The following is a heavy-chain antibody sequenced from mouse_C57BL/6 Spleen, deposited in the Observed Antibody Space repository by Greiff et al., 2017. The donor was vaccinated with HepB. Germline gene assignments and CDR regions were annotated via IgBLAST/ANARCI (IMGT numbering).Heavy chain of an antibody. CDR3: EYRESRLRGAKGC. D-gene: IGHD3-2*02. CDR1: GYTFTSYW. J-gene: IGHJ4*01. Sequence: QVQLQQPGAELVKPGASVKMSCKASGYTFTSYWITWVKQRPGQGLEWIGEIYPGSGSTNYNEKFKSKATLTVDTASSTAYMQLSSLTSGDSAVYDGEYRESRLRGAKGCWGKGTSVTVYS. V-gene: IGHV1-55*01. CDR2: IYPGSGST.